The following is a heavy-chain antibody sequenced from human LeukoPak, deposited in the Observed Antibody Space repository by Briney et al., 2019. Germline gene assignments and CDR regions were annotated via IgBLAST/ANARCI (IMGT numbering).Heavy chain of an antibody. CDR3: AKGGRPRYYYDSSGYYHIDY. Sequence: GGSLRLSCAASGFTFNRYGMSWVRQAPGKGLEWVSAISGSGGTSYYADSVKGRFTISRDNSKNTLYLQMNSLRAEDTAVYYCAKGGRPRYYYDSSGYYHIDYWGQGTLVTVSS. CDR1: GFTFNRYG. V-gene: IGHV3-23*01. D-gene: IGHD3-22*01. CDR2: ISGSGGTS. J-gene: IGHJ4*02.